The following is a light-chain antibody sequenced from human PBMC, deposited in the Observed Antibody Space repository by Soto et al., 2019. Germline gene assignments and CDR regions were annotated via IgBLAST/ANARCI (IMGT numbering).Light chain of an antibody. CDR1: NIGSKN. CDR2: RDS. Sequence: SYELTQPLSVSVALGQTARITCGGTNIGSKNVHWYQQKPGQAPVLVIYRDSNRPSGIPERFSGSNSRNTATLTTSRAQAGDEADYCCQVWDSSTDVVFGGGTKLTVL. V-gene: IGLV3-9*01. J-gene: IGLJ2*01. CDR3: QVWDSSTDVV.